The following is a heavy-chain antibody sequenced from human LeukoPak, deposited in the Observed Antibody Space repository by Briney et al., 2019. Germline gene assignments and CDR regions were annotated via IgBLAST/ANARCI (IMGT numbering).Heavy chain of an antibody. Sequence: SETLSLTCTVSGGSISSSSYYWGWIRQPPGKGLEWIGSIYYSGSTYYNPSLKSRVTISVDTSKNQFSLKLSSVTAADTAVYYCARQGARFLGWLFPSPFDYWGQGTLVTVSS. CDR2: IYYSGST. CDR3: ARQGARFLGWLFPSPFDY. CDR1: GGSISSSSYY. D-gene: IGHD3-3*01. J-gene: IGHJ4*02. V-gene: IGHV4-39*01.